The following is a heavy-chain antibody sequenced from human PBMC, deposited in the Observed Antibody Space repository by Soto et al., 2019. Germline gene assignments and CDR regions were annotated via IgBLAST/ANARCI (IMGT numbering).Heavy chain of an antibody. CDR3: ARGWRQQLVRTMYYFDD. V-gene: IGHV4-34*01. Sequence: QVQLQQWGAGLLKPSETLSLTCAVYGGSFSGYYWSWIRQPPGKGLEWMGEINHSGSTSYNPSLKSRVTISVDRSKNQFSLKMSSVTAADTAVYYCARGWRQQLVRTMYYFDDWGQGTLVTVSS. CDR2: INHSGST. CDR1: GGSFSGYY. D-gene: IGHD6-6*01. J-gene: IGHJ4*02.